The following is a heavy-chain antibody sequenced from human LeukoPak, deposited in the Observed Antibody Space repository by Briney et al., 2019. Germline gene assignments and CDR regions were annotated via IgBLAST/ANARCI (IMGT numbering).Heavy chain of an antibody. D-gene: IGHD6-6*01. J-gene: IGHJ4*02. V-gene: IGHV4-59*05. CDR1: GASISSYY. Sequence: PSETLSLTCTVSGASISSYYWSWIRRPAGKGLEWIGSIYYSGTTYYNLSLKSRVTVSIDTSKNQFSLKLSSVTAADTAVYYCAKLDSGSSTHFDYWGQGTLVTVSS. CDR2: IYYSGTT. CDR3: AKLDSGSSTHFDY.